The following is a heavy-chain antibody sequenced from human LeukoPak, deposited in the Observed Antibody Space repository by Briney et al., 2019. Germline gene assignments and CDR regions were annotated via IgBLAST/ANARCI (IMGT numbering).Heavy chain of an antibody. Sequence: SETLSLTCTVSGGSINNYYWTWIRQPAGEGLEWLGRIYGSSGNTDYNPSLKGRVTMSLDKSQNQFSLILKSVTAADTAFYCCARVLSAMGANTFDVWGQGTMVTVSS. V-gene: IGHV4-4*07. J-gene: IGHJ3*01. CDR2: IYGSSGNT. D-gene: IGHD1-26*01. CDR3: ARVLSAMGANTFDV. CDR1: GGSINNYY.